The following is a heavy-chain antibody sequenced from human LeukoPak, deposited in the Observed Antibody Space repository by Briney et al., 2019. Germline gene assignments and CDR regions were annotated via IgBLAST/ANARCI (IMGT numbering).Heavy chain of an antibody. V-gene: IGHV3-7*01. CDR2: IKQEGSEE. Sequence: SGGSVRLSCAASGFAFSRYWMSWVLQAPGKGLEWVANIKQEGSEEYYVDSVKGRFTISRDNAKNSLYLQMNSLRAEDTAVYYCARDVGDVDTAMVTWVAPNWFDPWGQGTLGTVSS. CDR1: GFAFSRYW. D-gene: IGHD5-18*01. CDR3: ARDVGDVDTAMVTWVAPNWFDP. J-gene: IGHJ5*02.